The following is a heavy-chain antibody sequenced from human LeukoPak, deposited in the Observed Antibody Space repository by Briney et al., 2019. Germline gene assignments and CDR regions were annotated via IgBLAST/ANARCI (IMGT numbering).Heavy chain of an antibody. Sequence: KPSETLSLTCAVYGGSLSGYYWSWIRQPPGKGLEWIGEINHSGSTNYNPSLKSRVTISVDTSKNQFSLKLSSVTAADTAVYYCARAAAGTFWGISYWGQGTLVTVSS. D-gene: IGHD6-13*01. J-gene: IGHJ4*02. CDR2: INHSGST. V-gene: IGHV4-34*01. CDR3: ARAAAGTFWGISY. CDR1: GGSLSGYY.